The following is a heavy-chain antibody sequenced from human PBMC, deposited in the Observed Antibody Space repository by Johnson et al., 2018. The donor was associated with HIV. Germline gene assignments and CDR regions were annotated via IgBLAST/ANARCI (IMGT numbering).Heavy chain of an antibody. Sequence: QVQLVESGGDVVQPGRSLRLSCAASGFTFRSYAMHWVRQAPGKGLEWVAAIGYDGNDKDYANSVKGRFTISRDHSRNPLYLHLNSLRAVDTAVYYCARVRIGRENAFDIWGQGTMVTVSS. V-gene: IGHV3-30*04. CDR2: IGYDGNDK. CDR3: ARVRIGRENAFDI. J-gene: IGHJ3*02. CDR1: GFTFRSYA. D-gene: IGHD1-26*01.